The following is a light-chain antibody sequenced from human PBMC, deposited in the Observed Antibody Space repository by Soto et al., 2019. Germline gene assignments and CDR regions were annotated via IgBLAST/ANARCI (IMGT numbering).Light chain of an antibody. CDR2: AAS. CDR1: ESISTF. CDR3: QQSYTMPYT. Sequence: DIQMTQSPSSLSASVGDRLTITCRASESISTFLNWYQNKPGAAPKLVIYAASTLQSGVPSRFSGSGSGTEFTLTISSVQPGDFAAYYCQQSYTMPYTFGQGTKVEIE. V-gene: IGKV1-39*01. J-gene: IGKJ2*01.